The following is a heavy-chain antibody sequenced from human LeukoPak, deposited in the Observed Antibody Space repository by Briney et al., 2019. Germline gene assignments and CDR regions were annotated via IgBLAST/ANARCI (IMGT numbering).Heavy chain of an antibody. V-gene: IGHV3-30*02. J-gene: IGHJ4*02. CDR3: HVGDWGSLSLPDYFDY. CDR2: IWYDGSNK. Sequence: PGGSLRLSCAASGFTFSTYGMHWVRQAPGKGLEWVAVIWYDGSNKYYADSVKGRFTISRDNSKNTLYLQMNSLRAEDTAVYYCHVGDWGSLSLPDYFDYWGQGTLVTVSS. CDR1: GFTFSTYG. D-gene: IGHD3-16*01.